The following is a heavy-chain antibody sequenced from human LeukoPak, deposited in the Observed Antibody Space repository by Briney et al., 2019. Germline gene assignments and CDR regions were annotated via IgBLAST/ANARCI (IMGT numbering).Heavy chain of an antibody. D-gene: IGHD1-26*01. CDR2: IYYSANT. V-gene: IGHV4-39*07. CDR1: GGALSSSGHY. CDR3: ARSMREPPFDY. Sequence: SETLSLTCTVSGGALSSSGHYWGWIRQPPGKGLEWIGSIYYSANTYYNPSLKSRVTISVDTSKNQFSLKLSSVTAADTAVYYCARSMREPPFDYWGQGTLVTVSS. J-gene: IGHJ4*02.